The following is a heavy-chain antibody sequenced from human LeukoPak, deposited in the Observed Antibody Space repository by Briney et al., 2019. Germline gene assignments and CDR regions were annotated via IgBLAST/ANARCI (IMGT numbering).Heavy chain of an antibody. CDR3: ARDPGIIGTAVDF. CDR1: GGSYTGYY. CDR2: INHSGSS. V-gene: IGHV4-34*01. J-gene: IGHJ4*02. D-gene: IGHD1-7*01. Sequence: SETLSLTCVVSGGSYTGYYCNWFRQPPGKGLEWIGEINHSGSSSYNPSLQSRVIISVNTSNNQFSLKMTSVTAADTAVYYCARDPGIIGTAVDFWGQGTLVTVSS.